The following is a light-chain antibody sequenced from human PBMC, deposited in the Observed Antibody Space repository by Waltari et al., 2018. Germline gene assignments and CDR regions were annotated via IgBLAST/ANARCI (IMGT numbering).Light chain of an antibody. J-gene: IGKJ1*01. Sequence: LTQSPGTLSLSTGQRCALSCRASHSVSRCLAWYQQISGQPPRLLIYGASTRATGIPDRFSGSGSGTDFSLTISRLEPEDFAVYYCQKYDRLPATFGQGTKVEIK. CDR2: GAS. CDR1: HSVSRC. V-gene: IGKV3-20*01. CDR3: QKYDRLPAT.